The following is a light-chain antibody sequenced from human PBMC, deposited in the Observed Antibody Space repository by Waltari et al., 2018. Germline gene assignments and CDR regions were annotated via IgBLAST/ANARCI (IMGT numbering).Light chain of an antibody. V-gene: IGLV4-69*01. J-gene: IGLJ3*02. CDR1: SGHSNNI. Sequence: QLVLTQSPSASASLGASVKLTCTLSSGHSNNIIAWLQQRPEKGPRYLMKVNSDGSHNKGDEIPDRFSGSSSGAEHYLTISSVQSEDEADYYCQTGGHGTWVFGGGTTLTVL. CDR2: VNSDGSH. CDR3: QTGGHGTWV.